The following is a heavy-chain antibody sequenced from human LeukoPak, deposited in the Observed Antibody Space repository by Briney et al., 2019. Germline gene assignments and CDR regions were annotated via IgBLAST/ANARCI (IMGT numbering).Heavy chain of an antibody. CDR3: ARARWQLVSYFDS. CDR1: GYTFTDYY. D-gene: IGHD6-6*01. V-gene: IGHV1-2*02. Sequence: GASVKVSCKASGYTFTDYYMHWVRQAPEQGLEWMGWINPNSGGTNFAQKFQGRVAMTRDTSISTAYLELGSLRSDDTAVYFCARARWQLVSYFDSWGQGTLVTVSS. J-gene: IGHJ4*02. CDR2: INPNSGGT.